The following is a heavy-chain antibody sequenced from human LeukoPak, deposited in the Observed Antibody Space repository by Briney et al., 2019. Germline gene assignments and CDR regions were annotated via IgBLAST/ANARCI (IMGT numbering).Heavy chain of an antibody. V-gene: IGHV3-30*03. CDR2: ISKDGSNK. D-gene: IGHD5-12*01. Sequence: GGSLRLSCAASGFTFSNYGMHWVRQAPGTGLEWVAVISKDGSNKYYADSVKGRFTISRDNSKNTLYLQMNSLRAEDTAVYYCATLPWLRLSQPCDYWGQGTLVTVSS. J-gene: IGHJ4*02. CDR3: ATLPWLRLSQPCDY. CDR1: GFTFSNYG.